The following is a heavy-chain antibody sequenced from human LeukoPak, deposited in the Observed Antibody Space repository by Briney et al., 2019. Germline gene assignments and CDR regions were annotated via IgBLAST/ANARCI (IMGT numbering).Heavy chain of an antibody. V-gene: IGHV3-53*01. CDR2: IYRVGST. J-gene: IGHJ4*02. Sequence: PGGSLRLFCGVSGFTFSSNYMSWVRQAPGKGLEWVSVIYRVGSTYYTDYVKGRFTISRDNSRDTLYLQMNSLRVEDTAVYFFARGGGADCGTDCHRTCDYWGQGALVTVSS. D-gene: IGHD2-21*02. CDR1: GFTFSSNY. CDR3: ARGGGADCGTDCHRTCDY.